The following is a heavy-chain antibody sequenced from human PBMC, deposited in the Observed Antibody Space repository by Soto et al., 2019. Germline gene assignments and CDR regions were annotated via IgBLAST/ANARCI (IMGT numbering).Heavy chain of an antibody. D-gene: IGHD2-21*01. V-gene: IGHV4-61*08. CDR2: IYYSGST. CDR3: AKVVVGPGGDAFDI. Sequence: SETLSLTCTVSGGSISSGGYYWGWIRQHPGKGLEWIGYIYYSGSTNYNPSLKSRVTISVDTSKNQFSLKLSSVTAADTAVYYCAKVVVGPGGDAFDIWGRGTMVTVSS. J-gene: IGHJ3*02. CDR1: GGSISSGGYY.